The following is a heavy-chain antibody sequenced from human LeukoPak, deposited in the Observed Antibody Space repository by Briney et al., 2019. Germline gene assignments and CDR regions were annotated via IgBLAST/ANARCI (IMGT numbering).Heavy chain of an antibody. D-gene: IGHD1-26*01. CDR2: IKNDGFEK. V-gene: IGHV3-7*01. J-gene: IGHJ4*02. CDR1: GFTFNIYW. CDR3: ARGNIVGATI. Sequence: GGSLRLSCVASGFTFNIYWMNWVRQAPGKGLEWVANIKNDGFEKCYADSVNGRFTISRDNAKTSLYLEMNSLRAEDTAVYYCARGNIVGATIWGQGTVVTVSS.